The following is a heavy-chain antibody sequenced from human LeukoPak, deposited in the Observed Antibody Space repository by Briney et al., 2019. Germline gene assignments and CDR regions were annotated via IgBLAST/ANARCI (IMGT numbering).Heavy chain of an antibody. CDR2: ISYDGNSE. CDR1: GFTFSFYA. V-gene: IGHV3-30-3*01. CDR3: TRGSGVSGTFGSYFQY. D-gene: IGHD3-10*01. J-gene: IGHJ1*01. Sequence: PGGSLRLSCAASGFTFSFYALHWVRQAPGKGPEWLAVISYDGNSEYYADSVQGRFTISRDNSKDTIYLQMNSLIGEDTAVYFCTRGSGVSGTFGSYFQYWSQGTLVTVSS.